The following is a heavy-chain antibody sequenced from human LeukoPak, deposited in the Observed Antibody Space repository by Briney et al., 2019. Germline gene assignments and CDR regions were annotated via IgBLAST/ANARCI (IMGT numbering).Heavy chain of an antibody. Sequence: GGSLRLSCAASGFTFSSYWMHWVRQAPGKGLVWVSRINSDESSTSYADSVKGRFTISRDNAKNTLYLQMNSLRAEDTAVYYCASRAWFGELYIDYWGQGTLVTVSS. CDR3: ASRAWFGELYIDY. J-gene: IGHJ4*02. D-gene: IGHD3-10*01. CDR1: GFTFSSYW. V-gene: IGHV3-74*01. CDR2: INSDESST.